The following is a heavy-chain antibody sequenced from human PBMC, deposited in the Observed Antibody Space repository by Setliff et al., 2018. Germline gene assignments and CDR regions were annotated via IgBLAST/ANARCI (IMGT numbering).Heavy chain of an antibody. V-gene: IGHV4-34*01. Sequence: SETRYLTCAVYGGSFSGYYWSGIRQPQGKGLEWIGEINHSASTNYNPSLKSRVTLSVDASKNQSSLNLRSVTAADTPVYYCARAISGWYSAHYYYMDVWGKGTTVTVSS. CDR2: INHSAST. CDR3: ARAISGWYSAHYYYMDV. D-gene: IGHD6-19*01. CDR1: GGSFSGYY. J-gene: IGHJ6*03.